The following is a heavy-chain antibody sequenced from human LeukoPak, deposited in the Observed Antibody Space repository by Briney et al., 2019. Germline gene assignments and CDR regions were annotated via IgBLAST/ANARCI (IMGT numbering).Heavy chain of an antibody. J-gene: IGHJ4*02. CDR2: MYISGST. CDR3: ARDYLVGAPLDS. Sequence: KPSETLSLTCTVSGVSVTNYYWACIRQPAGKGLEWIGRMYISGSTNYNPSLKSRVTISIDKTKNQFSLKLRSVTAADTAVYYCARDYLVGAPLDSWGQGTLVTVSP. CDR1: GVSVTNYY. V-gene: IGHV4-4*07. D-gene: IGHD1-26*01.